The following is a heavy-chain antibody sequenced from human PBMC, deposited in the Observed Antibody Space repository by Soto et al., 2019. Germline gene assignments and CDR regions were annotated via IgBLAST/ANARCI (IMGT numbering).Heavy chain of an antibody. Sequence: QVQLQESGPGLVKPSETLSLTCTVSGGSISSYYWSWIRHPPGKGLEWIGYIYYSGSTNYNPSLKSRVTISVDTSKNQFSLKLSSVTAADTAVYYCARRYGGNLDYWGQGTLVTVSS. J-gene: IGHJ4*02. CDR1: GGSISSYY. D-gene: IGHD1-26*01. CDR3: ARRYGGNLDY. V-gene: IGHV4-59*08. CDR2: IYYSGST.